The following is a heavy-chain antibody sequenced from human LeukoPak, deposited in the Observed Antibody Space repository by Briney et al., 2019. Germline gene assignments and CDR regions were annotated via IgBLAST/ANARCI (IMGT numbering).Heavy chain of an antibody. J-gene: IGHJ6*03. CDR3: ARGGYYDSTGFYNSDNFYMDI. CDR2: INWNGGSV. CDR1: GFTFDDYD. D-gene: IGHD3-22*01. Sequence: GGSLSLSCAASGFTFDDYDMSWVRQAPGKGLEWVSGINWNGGSVRYADSVTGRFIISRDNAKNSLYVQMNNLRAEDTALYYCARGGYYDSTGFYNSDNFYMDIWGKGTTVIVSS. V-gene: IGHV3-20*04.